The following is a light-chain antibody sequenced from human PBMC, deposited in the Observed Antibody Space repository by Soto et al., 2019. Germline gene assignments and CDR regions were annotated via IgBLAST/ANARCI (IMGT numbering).Light chain of an antibody. CDR2: DAS. CDR3: HQYDNVPLT. J-gene: IGKJ4*01. Sequence: DIQMTQSPSSLSASVGDRITITCQASQAIKNCLNWYQQKPGKAPNLLIYDASNLEVGVPSRFSGSGSGTDFTLTISSLQPEDIATYYCHQYDNVPLTFGGGTKVEL. V-gene: IGKV1-33*01. CDR1: QAIKNC.